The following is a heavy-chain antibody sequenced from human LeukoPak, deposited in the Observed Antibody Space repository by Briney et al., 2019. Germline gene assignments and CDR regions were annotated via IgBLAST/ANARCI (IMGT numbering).Heavy chain of an antibody. D-gene: IGHD3-3*01. CDR3: AILILEWAHYGMDV. J-gene: IGHJ6*02. CDR2: ISSSSSTI. Sequence: QPGRSLRLSCAASGFTFSSYSMNWVRQAPGKGLEWVSYISSSSSTIYYADSVKGRFTISRDNAKNSLYLQMNSLRDEDTAVYYCAILILEWAHYGMDVWGQGTTVTVSS. V-gene: IGHV3-48*02. CDR1: GFTFSSYS.